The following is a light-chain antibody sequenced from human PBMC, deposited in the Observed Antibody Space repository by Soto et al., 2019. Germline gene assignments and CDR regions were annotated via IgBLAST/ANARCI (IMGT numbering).Light chain of an antibody. CDR1: SSDVGGYNY. V-gene: IGLV2-14*03. Sequence: QAVVTQPASVSGSPGQSITISCTGTSSDVGGYNYVSWYQQHPGKAPKFMIYDVSYRPSGVSNRFSGSKSGNTASLTISGLQAEDEADYYCSSYTSSSTVVFGGGTKVTVL. J-gene: IGLJ2*01. CDR2: DVS. CDR3: SSYTSSSTVV.